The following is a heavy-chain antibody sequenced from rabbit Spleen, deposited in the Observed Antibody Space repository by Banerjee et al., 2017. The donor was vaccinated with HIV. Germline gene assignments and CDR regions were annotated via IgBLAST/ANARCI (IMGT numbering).Heavy chain of an antibody. D-gene: IGHD4-1*01. CDR1: GFSFSNSYY. J-gene: IGHJ4*01. CDR3: ARDHYATSNVYGWGFSL. Sequence: QEQLVESGGGLVQPEGSLTLTCTASGFSFSNSYYMCWVRQAPGKGLEWIGCIYIGSGITYYASWAKGRFTISKTSSTTVTLQMTSLTAADTATYFCARDHYATSNVYGWGFSLWGQGTLVPVS. CDR2: IYIGSGIT. V-gene: IGHV1S45*01.